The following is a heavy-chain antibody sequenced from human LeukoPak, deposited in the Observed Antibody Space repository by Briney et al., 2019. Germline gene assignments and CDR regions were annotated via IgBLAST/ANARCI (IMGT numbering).Heavy chain of an antibody. V-gene: IGHV3-30*04. D-gene: IGHD6-19*01. CDR1: GFTFGSYA. J-gene: IGHJ4*02. CDR2: ISYDGSNK. Sequence: GGSLRLSCAASGFTFGSYAMHWVRQAPGKGLEWVAVISYDGSNKYYADSVKGRFSISRDNSKNTLYLQMNSLRPEDTAVYYCARARSGWYLGQFDYWGQGALVTVSS. CDR3: ARARSGWYLGQFDY.